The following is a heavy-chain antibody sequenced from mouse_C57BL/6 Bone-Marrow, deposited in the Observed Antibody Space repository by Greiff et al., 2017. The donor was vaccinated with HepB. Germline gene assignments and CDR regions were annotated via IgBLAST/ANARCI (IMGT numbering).Heavy chain of an antibody. Sequence: VQLQQPGAELVMPGASVKLSCKASGYTFTSYWMHWVKQRPGQGLEWIGEIDPSDSYTNYNQKFKGKSTLTVDKSSSTAYMQLSSLTSEDSAVYYCAREDLPGFAYWGQVTLVTVSA. CDR1: GYTFTSYW. V-gene: IGHV1-69*01. J-gene: IGHJ3*01. CDR2: IDPSDSYT. CDR3: AREDLPGFAY.